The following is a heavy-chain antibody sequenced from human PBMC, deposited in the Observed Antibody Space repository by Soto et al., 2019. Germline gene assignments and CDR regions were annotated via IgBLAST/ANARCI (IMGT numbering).Heavy chain of an antibody. D-gene: IGHD6-13*01. CDR1: GGSFSGYY. J-gene: IGHJ4*02. CDR3: ARGLKAAAGTSYYFDY. Sequence: SETLSLTCAVYGGSFSGYYWSWIRQPPGKGLEWIGEINHSGSTNYNPSLKSRVTISVDTSKNQFSLKLSSVTAADTAVYYCARGLKAAAGTSYYFDYWGQGTMVTVYS. V-gene: IGHV4-34*01. CDR2: INHSGST.